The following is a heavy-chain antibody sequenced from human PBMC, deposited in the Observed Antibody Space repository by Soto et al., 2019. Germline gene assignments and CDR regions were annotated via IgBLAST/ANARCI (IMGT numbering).Heavy chain of an antibody. CDR3: ASQFDYINWRYFDH. Sequence: SETMSLTCTVSGASISSHYGSWIRQPPGKGLEWIGYIHNSGDTNYNPSLKSRVTISLDSSKNQFSLRLSSVTAADTAVYYCASQFDYINWRYFDHWGQGALVTVSS. CDR2: IHNSGDT. CDR1: GASISSHY. V-gene: IGHV4-59*08. D-gene: IGHD4-4*01. J-gene: IGHJ4*02.